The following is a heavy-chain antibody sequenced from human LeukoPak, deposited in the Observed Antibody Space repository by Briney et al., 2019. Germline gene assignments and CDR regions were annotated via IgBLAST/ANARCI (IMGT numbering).Heavy chain of an antibody. Sequence: GESLKISCKGSGYSFTTYWIAWVRQMPGKGLEWMGIIYPGDSDSRYSPSFQGQVTMSADRSINTAYLQWSSLKASDTAIYYCARSFIPGTEAGGDYWGQGTLVTVSS. D-gene: IGHD6-13*01. CDR2: IYPGDSDS. J-gene: IGHJ4*02. CDR1: GYSFTTYW. CDR3: ARSFIPGTEAGGDY. V-gene: IGHV5-51*01.